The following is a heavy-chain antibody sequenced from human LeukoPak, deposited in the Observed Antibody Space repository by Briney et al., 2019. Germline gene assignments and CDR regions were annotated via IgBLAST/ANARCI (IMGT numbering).Heavy chain of an antibody. CDR2: VNHAGST. J-gene: IGHJ4*02. Sequence: SETLSPTCAVSGYSISSGYSWGWIRQPPGKGPECIGNVNHAGSTYYNPSLRSRVSILVDTSKNQFSLRLGSVTAADTAVYYCARAPHCGTTSCYEVGYWGQGTLVTVSS. D-gene: IGHD2-2*01. CDR3: ARAPHCGTTSCYEVGY. V-gene: IGHV4-38-2*01. CDR1: GYSISSGYS.